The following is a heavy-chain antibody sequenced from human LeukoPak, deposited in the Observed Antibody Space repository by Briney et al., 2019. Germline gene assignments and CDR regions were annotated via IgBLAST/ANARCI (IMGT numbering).Heavy chain of an antibody. V-gene: IGHV1-2*06. D-gene: IGHD3-3*01. CDR3: ATAEYYDFWSGYFYFDY. CDR2: INPNSGGT. Sequence: ASVKVSCKASGYTFTGYYMHWVRQAPGQGLEWMGRINPNSGGTNYAQKFQGRVTMTRDTSTDTAYMELSSLRSEDTAVYYCATAEYYDFWSGYFYFDYWGQGTLVTVSS. CDR1: GYTFTGYY. J-gene: IGHJ4*02.